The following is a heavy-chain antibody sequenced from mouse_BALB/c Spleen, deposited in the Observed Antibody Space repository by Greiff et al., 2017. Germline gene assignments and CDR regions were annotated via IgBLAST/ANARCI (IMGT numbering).Heavy chain of an antibody. Sequence: VQRVESGAELVRPGTSVKMSCKAAGYTFTNYWIGWVKQRPGHGLEWIGDIYPGGGYTNYNEKFKGKATLTADTSSSTAYMQLSSLTSEDSAIYYCARSFYDGYLPAWFAYWGQGTLVTVSA. CDR1: GYTFTNYW. V-gene: IGHV1-63*02. CDR3: ARSFYDGYLPAWFAY. J-gene: IGHJ3*01. D-gene: IGHD2-3*01. CDR2: IYPGGGYT.